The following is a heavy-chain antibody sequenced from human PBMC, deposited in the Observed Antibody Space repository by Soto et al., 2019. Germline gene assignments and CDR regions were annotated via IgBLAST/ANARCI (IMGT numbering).Heavy chain of an antibody. D-gene: IGHD2-2*01. V-gene: IGHV2-5*02. J-gene: IGHJ4*02. CDR2: IYWDDDK. CDR3: AHLLGGCSSAGCSPLRFEY. Sequence: SGPTLVNPTQTLTLTCTFSGFSLSTSGVGVGWIRQPPGKALEWLALIYWDDDKRYSPSLKTSLTITKDTSKNQVVLAMTNVDPVDTATFYCAHLLGGCSSAGCSPLRFEYWGQGMLVTVSS. CDR1: GFSLSTSGVG.